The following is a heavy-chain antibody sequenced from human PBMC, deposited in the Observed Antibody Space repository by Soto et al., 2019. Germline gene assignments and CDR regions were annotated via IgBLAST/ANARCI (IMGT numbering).Heavy chain of an antibody. CDR2: IIPIFGTA. Sequence: QVQLVQSGAEVKKPGSSVKVSCKASGGTFSSYAISWVRQAPGQGLEWMGGIIPIFGTANYAQKFQGRVKIAAYESTSTAYMELSSLRSEDTAVYYCGRRGTYYAFWSGYYDYWGQGTLVTVSS. J-gene: IGHJ4*02. CDR3: GRRGTYYAFWSGYYDY. D-gene: IGHD3-3*01. V-gene: IGHV1-69*12. CDR1: GGTFSSYA.